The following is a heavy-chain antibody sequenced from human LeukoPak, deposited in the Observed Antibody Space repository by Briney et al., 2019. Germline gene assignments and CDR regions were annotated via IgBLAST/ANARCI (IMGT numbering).Heavy chain of an antibody. V-gene: IGHV4-59*12. Sequence: SETLSLTCTVSGGSISSYYWSWIRQPPGKGLEWIGYIYYSGSTNYNPSLKSRVTISVDTSKNQFSLKLSSVTAADTAVYYCARGYETYYYGSGSPNWFDPWGQGTLVTVSS. CDR1: GGSISSYY. D-gene: IGHD3-10*01. CDR3: ARGYETYYYGSGSPNWFDP. J-gene: IGHJ5*02. CDR2: IYYSGST.